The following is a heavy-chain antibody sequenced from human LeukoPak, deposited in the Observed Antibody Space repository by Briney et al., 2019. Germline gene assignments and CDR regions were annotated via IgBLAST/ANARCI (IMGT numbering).Heavy chain of an antibody. J-gene: IGHJ4*02. CDR2: INEDATTI. CDR3: VTDRILVWTPGDDFDF. D-gene: IGHD3-16*01. Sequence: GGSLRLSCAASGFAFSDYWMHWFRQAPGKGLEWVSRINEDATTITYADSVKGRFIISRANSKKSLYLQMNNLRAEDTAVYSCVTDRILVWTPGDDFDFWGQGTLVIVSS. V-gene: IGHV3-74*01. CDR1: GFAFSDYW.